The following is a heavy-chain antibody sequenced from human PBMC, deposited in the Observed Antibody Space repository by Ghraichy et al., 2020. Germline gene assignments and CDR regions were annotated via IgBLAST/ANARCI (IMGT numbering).Heavy chain of an antibody. CDR3: AKGTSAWQGYYFDY. CDR1: GFTFSSYV. Sequence: GESLNISCAASGFTFSSYVMAWVRQAPGKGLEWVSSIRDSSVNIYYADSVKGRFTISRDNSKNTLYLQMNNLRAEDTAIYYCAKGTSAWQGYYFDYWGQGTLVTVSS. V-gene: IGHV3-23*01. D-gene: IGHD6-19*01. CDR2: IRDSSVNI. J-gene: IGHJ4*02.